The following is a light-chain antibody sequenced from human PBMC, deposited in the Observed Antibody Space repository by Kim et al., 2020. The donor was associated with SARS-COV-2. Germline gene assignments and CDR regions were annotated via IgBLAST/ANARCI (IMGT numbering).Light chain of an antibody. J-gene: IGLJ2*01. CDR2: YDS. CDR3: QVWDSSTDHVV. CDR1: NIGSKS. V-gene: IGLV3-21*01. Sequence: APGRTATITCGGNNIGSKSVHWYQKKPGQAPVLVIYYDSDRPSGIPERFSGSNSGNTATLTISRVEDGDEADYYCQVWDSSTDHVVFGGGTQLTVL.